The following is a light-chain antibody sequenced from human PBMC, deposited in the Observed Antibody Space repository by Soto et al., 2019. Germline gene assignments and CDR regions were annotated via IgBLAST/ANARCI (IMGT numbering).Light chain of an antibody. CDR3: QQYNNWPPIT. V-gene: IGKV3-15*01. Sequence: EIVLTQSPGTLSLSPGERSTLSWRAIQIVSNNYLASYQQKPGQAPRLLIYGASTRATGIPARFSGSGSGTEFTLTISSLQSEDFAVYYCQQYNNWPPITFGQGTRLEIK. CDR2: GAS. J-gene: IGKJ5*01. CDR1: QIVSNN.